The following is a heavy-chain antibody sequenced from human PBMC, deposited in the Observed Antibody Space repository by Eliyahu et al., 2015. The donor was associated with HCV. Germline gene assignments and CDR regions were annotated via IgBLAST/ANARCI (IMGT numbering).Heavy chain of an antibody. Sequence: EVQLVQSGAEXXKPGESLKISCKXSGXXFTSYWIGWXRXMPGKGLEWMGIIYPGDSDTRYSPSFQGQVTISADKSISTAYLQWSSLKASDTAMYYCATSSGYSYGRPDAFDIWGQGTMVTVSS. D-gene: IGHD5-18*01. V-gene: IGHV5-51*01. J-gene: IGHJ3*02. CDR3: ATSSGYSYGRPDAFDI. CDR1: GXXFTSYW. CDR2: IYPGDSDT.